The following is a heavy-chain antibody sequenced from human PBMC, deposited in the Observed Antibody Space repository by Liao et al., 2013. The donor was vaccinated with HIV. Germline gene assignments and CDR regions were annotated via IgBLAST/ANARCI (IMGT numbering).Heavy chain of an antibody. CDR3: ARGSAVRGLAFDI. D-gene: IGHD6-19*01. CDR1: GGSISSYY. J-gene: IGHJ3*02. CDR2: IYYSGST. V-gene: IGHV4-59*01. Sequence: QVQLQESGSGLVKPSETLSLTCTVSGGSISSYYWSWIRQPPGEGLEWIGYIYYSGSTKYNPSLKSRVSISGDTSNQQFSLRLTSVTAADTAVYYCARGSAVRGLAFDIWGQGDSGHRLF.